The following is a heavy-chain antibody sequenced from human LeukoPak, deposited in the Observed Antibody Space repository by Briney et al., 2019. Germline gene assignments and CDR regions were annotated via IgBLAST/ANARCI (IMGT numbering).Heavy chain of an antibody. D-gene: IGHD6-25*01. J-gene: IGHJ4*02. CDR2: ITSGGGTT. CDR3: ARDPPRAAWVFDY. V-gene: IGHV3-23*01. Sequence: GSLRLSCAASGFPLSNYAMSWVPQAPGKALEGVSAITSGGGTTYYAGSVKGRFTISRDNSKNTLYLQMNSLRAEDTAVYYCARDPPRAAWVFDYWGQGTLVSVSS. CDR1: GFPLSNYA.